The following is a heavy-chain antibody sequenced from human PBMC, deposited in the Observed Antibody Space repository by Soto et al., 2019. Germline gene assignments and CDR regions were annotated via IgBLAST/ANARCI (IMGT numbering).Heavy chain of an antibody. J-gene: IGHJ2*01. D-gene: IGHD1-26*01. CDR3: ARHVGFYWYFDL. CDR2: IYSGGNT. CDR1: GFTVSSSY. V-gene: IGHV3-66*04. Sequence: EVQLVESGGGLVQPGGSLRLSCAASGFTVSSSYMGWVRQAPGKGLEWVSSIYSGGNTYYADSVRGRFTISTDNSKDTLYFQVNSLRVDDTAVYYCARHVGFYWYFDLWGRGTLVTVSS.